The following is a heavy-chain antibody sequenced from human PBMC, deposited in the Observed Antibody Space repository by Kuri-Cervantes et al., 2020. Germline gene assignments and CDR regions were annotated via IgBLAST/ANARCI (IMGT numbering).Heavy chain of an antibody. D-gene: IGHD6-19*01. J-gene: IGHJ3*02. V-gene: IGHV1-18*01. Sequence: ASVKVSCKASGYTFTSYGISWVRQAPGQGLEWMGWISAYSGDTKYSQKFQGRVTITRDTSASTAYMELSSLRSEDTAVYYCARLSWLAVAGTGAAFDIWGQGTMVTVSS. CDR3: ARLSWLAVAGTGAAFDI. CDR1: GYTFTSYG. CDR2: ISAYSGDT.